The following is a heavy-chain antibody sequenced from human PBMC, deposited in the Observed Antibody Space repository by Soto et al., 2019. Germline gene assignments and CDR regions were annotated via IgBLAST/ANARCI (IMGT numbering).Heavy chain of an antibody. CDR3: ARDLYYGSGSSSYGMDV. J-gene: IGHJ6*02. V-gene: IGHV1-2*04. CDR1: GYTFTGYY. Sequence: QVQLVQSGAEVKKPGASVKVSCKASGYTFTGYYMHWVRQAPGQGLEWMGWINPNSGGTNYAQKFQGWVTMTRDTSISTAYMELSRLGSDDTAVYYCARDLYYGSGSSSYGMDVWGQGTTVTVSS. CDR2: INPNSGGT. D-gene: IGHD3-10*01.